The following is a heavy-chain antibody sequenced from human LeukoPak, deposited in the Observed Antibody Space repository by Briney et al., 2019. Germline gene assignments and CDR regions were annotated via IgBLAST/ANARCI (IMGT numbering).Heavy chain of an antibody. CDR1: GFTFDDYA. CDR3: AKSREYYYYYGMDV. V-gene: IGHV3-9*01. J-gene: IGHJ6*02. CDR2: ISWNSGSI. Sequence: GRSLRLSCAASGFTFDDYAMHWVRQAPGKGLEWVSGISWNSGSIGYADSVKGRFTISRDSAKNSLYLQMNSLRAEDTALYYCAKSREYYYYYGMDVWGQGTTVTVSS.